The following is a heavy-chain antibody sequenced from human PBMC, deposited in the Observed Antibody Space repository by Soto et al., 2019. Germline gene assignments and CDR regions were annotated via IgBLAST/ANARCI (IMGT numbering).Heavy chain of an antibody. CDR3: AGGDYYHSSGYYFYYYTMDV. CDR1: GGSISSSSYY. CDR2: VYYGGST. Sequence: QLHLQESGPGLVKPSETLSLTCTVSGGSISSSSYYWGWIRQPPGKGLEWIGNVYYGGSTYYNPSLKSRVSLSLETSKCQFSLKLSSVTAADTAVYYCAGGDYYHSSGYYFYYYTMDVWGQGTTVTVSS. D-gene: IGHD3-22*01. V-gene: IGHV4-39*01. J-gene: IGHJ6*02.